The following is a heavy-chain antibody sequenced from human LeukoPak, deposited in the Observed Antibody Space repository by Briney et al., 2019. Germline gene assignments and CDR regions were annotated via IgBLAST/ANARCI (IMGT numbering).Heavy chain of an antibody. J-gene: IGHJ6*02. Sequence: GGSLRLSCAVSGFTFSSHCMNWVRQAPGEGLEWVASIKDDGSEKHFLDSVNGRFAISRENAKNALYLQMSSLRAEDTAVYYCARRGITISGVLVYHYSGLDLWGQGTTVTVSS. CDR2: IKDDGSEK. D-gene: IGHD3-3*01. CDR3: ARRGITISGVLVYHYSGLDL. V-gene: IGHV3-7*02. CDR1: GFTFSSHC.